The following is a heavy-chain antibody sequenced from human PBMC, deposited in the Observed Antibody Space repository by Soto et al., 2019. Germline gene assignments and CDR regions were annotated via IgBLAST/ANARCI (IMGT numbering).Heavy chain of an antibody. Sequence: PGGSLRLSCAASGFTFSSYGMHWVRQAPGKGLEWVAVIWYDGSNKYYADSVKGRFTISRDNSKNTLYLQMNSLRAEDTAVYYCASSSLSDRGGMDVWGQGTTVTVSS. D-gene: IGHD3-10*01. CDR2: IWYDGSNK. J-gene: IGHJ6*02. V-gene: IGHV3-33*01. CDR1: GFTFSSYG. CDR3: ASSSLSDRGGMDV.